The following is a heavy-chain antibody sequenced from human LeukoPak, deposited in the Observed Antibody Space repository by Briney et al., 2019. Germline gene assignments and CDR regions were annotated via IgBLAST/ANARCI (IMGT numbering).Heavy chain of an antibody. V-gene: IGHV4-34*01. D-gene: IGHD1-14*01. CDR3: ARFPGGAEYRHYYYMDV. Sequence: SETLPLTCAVYGGSFSGYYWSWIRQPPGKGLEWIGEINHSGSTNYNPSLKSRVTISVDTSKNQFSLKLSSVTAADTAVYYCARFPGGAEYRHYYYMDVWGKGTTVTVSS. CDR2: INHSGST. J-gene: IGHJ6*03. CDR1: GGSFSGYY.